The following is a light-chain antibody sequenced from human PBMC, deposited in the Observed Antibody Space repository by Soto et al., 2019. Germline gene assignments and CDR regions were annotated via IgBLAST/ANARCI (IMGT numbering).Light chain of an antibody. Sequence: ETVLTQSPGTLSLSPGERGTLSCRASQSFSSSYVAWYQQKPGQAPRLLIYGASNRATGIPDRFSGSGSGTDFTLTISRLEPDDFAVYFCQQYGSSPLTFGGGTKVEIK. CDR2: GAS. J-gene: IGKJ4*02. CDR1: QSFSSSY. V-gene: IGKV3-20*01. CDR3: QQYGSSPLT.